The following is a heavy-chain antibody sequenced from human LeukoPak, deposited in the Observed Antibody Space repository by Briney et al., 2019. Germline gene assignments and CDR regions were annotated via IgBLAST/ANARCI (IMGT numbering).Heavy chain of an antibody. V-gene: IGHV4-59*12. CDR1: GGSISGYY. Sequence: SETLSLTCTVSGGSISGYYWSWIRQPPGKGLEWIGYIYYSGSTNYNPSLKSRVTISVDTSKNQFSLKLSSVTAADTAVYYCARGRQQYYYGSGSYYRFWGQGALVTVSS. CDR2: IYYSGST. J-gene: IGHJ4*02. CDR3: ARGRQQYYYGSGSYYRF. D-gene: IGHD3-10*01.